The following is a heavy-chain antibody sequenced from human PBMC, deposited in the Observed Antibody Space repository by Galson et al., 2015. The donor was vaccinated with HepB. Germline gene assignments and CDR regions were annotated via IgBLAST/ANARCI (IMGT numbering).Heavy chain of an antibody. J-gene: IGHJ4*02. D-gene: IGHD6-6*01. V-gene: IGHV1-69*13. CDR1: GGTFSSYA. CDR2: IIPIFGTA. CDR3: ARLHSSSRLRAVPDFDY. Sequence: SVKVSYKASGGTFSSYAISWVRQAPGQGLEWMGGIIPIFGTANYAQKFQGRVTITADESTSTAYMELSSLRSEDTAVYYCARLHSSSRLRAVPDFDYWGQGTLVTVSS.